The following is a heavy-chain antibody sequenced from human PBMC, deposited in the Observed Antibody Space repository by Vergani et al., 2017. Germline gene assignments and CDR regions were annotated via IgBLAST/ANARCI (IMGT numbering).Heavy chain of an antibody. D-gene: IGHD6-13*01. J-gene: IGHJ6*03. CDR3: ARDPGSSWYPVYYYYYMDV. V-gene: IGHV3-48*01. Sequence: EVQLVESGGGLVQPGGSLRLSCAASGFTFSSYSMNWVRQAPGKGLEWVSYISSSSSTIYYADSVKGRFTISRDNAKNSLYLQMNSLRAEDTAVYYCARDPGSSWYPVYYYYYMDVWGKGTTVTVSS. CDR1: GFTFSSYS. CDR2: ISSSSSTI.